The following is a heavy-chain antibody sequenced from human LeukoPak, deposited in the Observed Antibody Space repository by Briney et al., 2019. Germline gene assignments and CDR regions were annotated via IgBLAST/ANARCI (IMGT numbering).Heavy chain of an antibody. CDR1: GDSVTNDFF. J-gene: IGHJ4*02. D-gene: IGHD1-14*01. CDR3: ARWASISREPGGFFDH. V-gene: IGHV4-38-2*02. Sequence: SETLSLTCTVSGDSVTNDFFWGWVRQPPGKELEWIGSFCLGRDTYYRPSLKSRVTISVGTSKNQFSLNLNSVTAADTAVYYCARWASISREPGGFFDHWGQGTLVTVSS. CDR2: FCLGRDT.